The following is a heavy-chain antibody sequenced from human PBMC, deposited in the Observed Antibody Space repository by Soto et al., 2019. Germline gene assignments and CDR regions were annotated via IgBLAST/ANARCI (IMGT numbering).Heavy chain of an antibody. Sequence: EVQLLESGGGLVQPGGSLRLSCAASGFTLSSYAMSWVRQAPGKGLEWVSAISGSGGSTYYADSVKGRFTISRDNSKNTLYLQMNSLRAEDTAVYYCAKFRYYYDSSGYTDYWGQGTLVTVSS. J-gene: IGHJ4*02. CDR3: AKFRYYYDSSGYTDY. CDR2: ISGSGGST. V-gene: IGHV3-23*01. D-gene: IGHD3-22*01. CDR1: GFTLSSYA.